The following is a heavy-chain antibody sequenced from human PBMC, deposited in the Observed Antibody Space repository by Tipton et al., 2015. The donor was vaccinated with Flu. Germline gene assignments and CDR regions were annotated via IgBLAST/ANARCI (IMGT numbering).Heavy chain of an antibody. CDR1: GGSISSSNW. CDR2: IYHSGST. V-gene: IGHV4-4*02. D-gene: IGHD3-10*01. CDR3: GSGSYLDRRFDY. Sequence: TLSLTCAVSGGSISSSNWWSWVRQPPGKGLEWIGEIYHSGSTNYNPSLKSRVTISVDKSKNQFSLKLSSVTAADTAVYYYGSGSYLDRRFDYWGQGTLVTVSS. J-gene: IGHJ4*02.